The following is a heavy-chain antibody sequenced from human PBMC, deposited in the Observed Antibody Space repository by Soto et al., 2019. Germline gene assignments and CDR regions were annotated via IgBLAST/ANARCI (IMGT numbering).Heavy chain of an antibody. CDR1: GDSVSTDSGA. D-gene: IGHD3-9*01. J-gene: IGHJ4*01. CDR2: TYYRSKWYN. V-gene: IGHV6-1*01. Sequence: SQTLSLTCAISGDSVSTDSGAWNWIRQSPSRGLEWLGRTYYRSKWYNDYAESVKSRVTINADASKNQVSLQLNSVTPEDTAVIYCRRDGRNYGWESYDIHCWGHGTRVTVSS. CDR3: RRDGRNYGWESYDIHC.